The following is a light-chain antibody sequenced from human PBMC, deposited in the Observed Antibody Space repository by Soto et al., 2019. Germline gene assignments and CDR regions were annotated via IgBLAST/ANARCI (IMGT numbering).Light chain of an antibody. V-gene: IGKV1-33*01. Sequence: IQLTQSPSSLSASVGDRVTITFHASQDISNYLNWYQQKPGKAPKLLIYDASNLETGVPSRFSGSGSGTDFTFTISSLQPEDIATYYCQQYDNLPLTFGGGTKVDIK. CDR2: DAS. CDR1: QDISNY. CDR3: QQYDNLPLT. J-gene: IGKJ4*01.